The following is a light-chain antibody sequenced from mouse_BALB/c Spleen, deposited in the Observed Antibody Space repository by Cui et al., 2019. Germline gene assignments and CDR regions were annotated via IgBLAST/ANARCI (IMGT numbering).Light chain of an antibody. J-gene: IGKJ2*01. CDR1: QDINSY. CDR3: LQYDEFPYT. CDR2: RAN. Sequence: DIKMTQSPSSMYASLGERVTITCKASQDINSYLSWFQQKPGKSPKTLIYRANRLVDGVPSRFSGSGSGQDYSLTISSLEYEDMEIYYCLQYDEFPYTFGGGTKLEIK. V-gene: IGKV14-111*01.